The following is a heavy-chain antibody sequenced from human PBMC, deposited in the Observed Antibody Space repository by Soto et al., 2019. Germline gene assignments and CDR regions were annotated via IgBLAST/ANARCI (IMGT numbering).Heavy chain of an antibody. J-gene: IGHJ6*02. V-gene: IGHV4-59*01. Sequence: QVQLQESGPGLVKPSETLSLTCTVSGGSISSYYWSWIRQPAGKGLEWIGYIYYSGSTNYNPSLKSRVTISVDTSKNQFSLKLSSVTAADTAVYYCARGLGGYDFWSGALKADYYYYGMDVWGQGTTVTVSS. CDR2: IYYSGST. CDR1: GGSISSYY. CDR3: ARGLGGYDFWSGALKADYYYYGMDV. D-gene: IGHD3-3*01.